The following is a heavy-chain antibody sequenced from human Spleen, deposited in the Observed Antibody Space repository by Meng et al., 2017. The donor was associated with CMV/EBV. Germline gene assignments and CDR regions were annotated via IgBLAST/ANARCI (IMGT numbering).Heavy chain of an antibody. CDR3: ARLQDDIVVVVAAPGAFDI. Sequence: GESLKISCKGSGYSFTSYCIGWVRQMPGKGLEWMAFIDPDDSATRYSPSFQGQVTISVDKSTRTAYLQWSSLKASDTAMYYCARLQDDIVVVVAAPGAFDIWGQGTMVTVSS. J-gene: IGHJ3*02. D-gene: IGHD2-15*01. CDR2: IDPDDSAT. CDR1: GYSFTSYC. V-gene: IGHV5-51*01.